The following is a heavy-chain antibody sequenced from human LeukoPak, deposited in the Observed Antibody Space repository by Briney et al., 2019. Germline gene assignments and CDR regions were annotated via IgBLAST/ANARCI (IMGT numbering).Heavy chain of an antibody. Sequence: PGGSLRLSCAASGFTFSSYAMSWVRQAPVKGLEWVSAISGSGGSTYYADSVKGRFTISRDNSKNTLYLQMNSLRAEDTAVYYCARGGLIVVVPAAIVQDYWGQGTLVTVSS. CDR1: GFTFSSYA. V-gene: IGHV3-23*01. J-gene: IGHJ4*02. CDR3: ARGGLIVVVPAAIVQDY. D-gene: IGHD2-2*01. CDR2: ISGSGGST.